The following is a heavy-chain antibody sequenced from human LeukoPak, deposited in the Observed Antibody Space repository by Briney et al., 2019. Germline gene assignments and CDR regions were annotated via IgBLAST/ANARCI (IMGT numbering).Heavy chain of an antibody. CDR2: LTQFFRRT. V-gene: IGHV1-69*05. J-gene: IGHJ5*02. CDR1: GYTFTSYD. D-gene: IGHD3-10*01. Sequence: SVKVSCKTSGYTFTSYDINWVRQATGQGLEWMGGLTQFFRRTNYTQKFQGRLTITTDESSSTAYMELSDLRSDDTAVYYCATSESGRSWDWFAPWGQGTLVTVSS. CDR3: ATSESGRSWDWFAP.